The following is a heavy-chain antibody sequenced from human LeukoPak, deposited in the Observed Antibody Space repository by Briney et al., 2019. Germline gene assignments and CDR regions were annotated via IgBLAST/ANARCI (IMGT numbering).Heavy chain of an antibody. Sequence: ASVKVSCKASGYTFTSYDINWVRQATGQGLEWMGWMNPNRGNTGYAQKFQGRVTITRNTSISTAYMELSSLRSEDTPVYYCARDNDAFDIWGQGTMVTVSS. CDR2: MNPNRGNT. V-gene: IGHV1-8*03. J-gene: IGHJ3*02. CDR3: ARDNDAFDI. CDR1: GYTFTSYD.